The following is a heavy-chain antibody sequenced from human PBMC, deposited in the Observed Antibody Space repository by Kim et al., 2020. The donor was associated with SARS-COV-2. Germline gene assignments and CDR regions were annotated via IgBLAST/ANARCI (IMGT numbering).Heavy chain of an antibody. D-gene: IGHD3-10*01. CDR3: ARDLAYYYASGSPDY. Sequence: DYVKGRFTSARDNAKNSMYLQRTSLRAEDTAVYYCARDLAYYYASGSPDYWGQGTLVTVSS. V-gene: IGHV3-11*05. J-gene: IGHJ4*02.